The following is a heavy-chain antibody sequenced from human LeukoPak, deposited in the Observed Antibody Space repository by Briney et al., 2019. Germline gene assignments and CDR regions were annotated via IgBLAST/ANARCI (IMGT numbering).Heavy chain of an antibody. CDR3: ARDQSDLGAAGDDAFDI. V-gene: IGHV1-46*01. Sequence: EASVKVSCKASGYTFTIYYMHWVRQAPGQGLERMGIINPSGGSTSYTQKFQGRVTMTRDTSTSTVYMELSSLRSEDTAVYYCARDQSDLGAAGDDAFDIWGQGTMVTVSS. CDR1: GYTFTIYY. CDR2: INPSGGST. D-gene: IGHD6-13*01. J-gene: IGHJ3*02.